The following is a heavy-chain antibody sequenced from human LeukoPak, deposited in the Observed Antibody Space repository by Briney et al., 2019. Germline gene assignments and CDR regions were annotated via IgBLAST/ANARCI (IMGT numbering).Heavy chain of an antibody. J-gene: IGHJ5*02. CDR2: IKPNSVNT. V-gene: IGHV1-8*03. CDR3: ARDGPYASSGYWWFDP. Sequence: EASVKVSCKASGYTFTHFYIKLVRQDTGQPLEWIAWIKPNSVNTGHAQKFQARVTITWDSSISTAYMELSSVTAADTAVYYCARDGPYASSGYWWFDPWRQGTLVTGSS. D-gene: IGHD3-22*01. CDR1: GYTFTHFY.